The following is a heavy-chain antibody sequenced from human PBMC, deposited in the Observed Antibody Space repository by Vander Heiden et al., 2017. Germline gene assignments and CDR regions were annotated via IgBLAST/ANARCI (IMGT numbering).Heavy chain of an antibody. CDR3: TLVGAPDY. Sequence: EVQLVESGGGLVQPGGSLKLSCAASGFTFSGSAMHWVRQASGKGLEWVGRIRSKANSYATAYAASVKGRFTISRDDSKNTAYLQMNSLKTEDTAVYYCTLVGAPDYWGQGTLVTVSS. J-gene: IGHJ4*02. D-gene: IGHD1-26*01. CDR2: IRSKANSYAT. CDR1: GFTFSGSA. V-gene: IGHV3-73*02.